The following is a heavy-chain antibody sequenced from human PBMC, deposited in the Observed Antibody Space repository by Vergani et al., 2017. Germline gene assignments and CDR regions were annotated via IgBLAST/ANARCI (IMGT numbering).Heavy chain of an antibody. J-gene: IGHJ4*02. D-gene: IGHD3-22*01. CDR2: ISGSGGST. CDR3: ARGYYYDSSGTGTYLGY. CDR1: GFTFSSYA. V-gene: IGHV3-23*01. Sequence: EVQLLESGGGLVQPGGSLRLSCAASGFTFSSYAMSWVRQAPGKGLEWVSAISGSGGSTYYADSVKGRFTISRDNSKNPLYLQMNSLRAEDTAVYYCARGYYYDSSGTGTYLGYWGQGTLVTVSS.